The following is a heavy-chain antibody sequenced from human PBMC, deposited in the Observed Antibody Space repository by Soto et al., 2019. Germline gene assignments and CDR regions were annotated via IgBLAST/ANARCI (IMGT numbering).Heavy chain of an antibody. CDR2: ISFDGSNK. J-gene: IGHJ4*02. V-gene: IGHV3-30-3*01. CDR3: ASAPTTEVAGYFDS. D-gene: IGHD2-15*01. CDR1: GFNFVTYA. Sequence: QVQLVESGGGVVQPGRSLRLSCADSGFNFVTYAMHWVRQAPGKGLEWVAVISFDGSNKYYADSVKGRFTISRDNSKNTLYLQMNSLKGEDTAVYYCASAPTTEVAGYFDSWGQGTLVTVSS.